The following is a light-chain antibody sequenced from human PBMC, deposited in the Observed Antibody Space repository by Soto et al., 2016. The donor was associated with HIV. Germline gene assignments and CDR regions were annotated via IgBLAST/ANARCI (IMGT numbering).Light chain of an antibody. J-gene: IGKJ1*01. V-gene: IGKV1-5*03. CDR2: QAS. CDR3: QQSWT. CDR1: QSISNW. Sequence: DIQTTQSPSSVSASVGDRVTITCRASQSISNWLAWYQQKPGKAPKLLIYQASSLNSGVPSRFSGSGSGTEFTLTINGLQPDDFATYFCQQSWTFGRGTKVEIK.